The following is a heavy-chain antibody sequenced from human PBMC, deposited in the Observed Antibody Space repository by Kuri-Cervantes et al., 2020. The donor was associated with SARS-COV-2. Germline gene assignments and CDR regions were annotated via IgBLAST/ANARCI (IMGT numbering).Heavy chain of an antibody. Sequence: SVKVSCKASGGTFSSYAISWVRQAPGQGLEWMGGIIPIFGTANYAQKFQGRVTMTEDTSTDTAYMELSSLRSEDTAVYYCATGVYIDFDYWGQGTLVTVSS. CDR3: ATGVYIDFDY. D-gene: IGHD5/OR15-5a*01. CDR1: GGTFSSYA. V-gene: IGHV1-69*06. J-gene: IGHJ4*02. CDR2: IIPIFGTA.